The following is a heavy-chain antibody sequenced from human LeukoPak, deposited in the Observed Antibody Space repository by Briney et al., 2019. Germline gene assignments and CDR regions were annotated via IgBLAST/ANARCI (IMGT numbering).Heavy chain of an antibody. D-gene: IGHD6-6*01. J-gene: IGHJ6*02. CDR3: ARAPESSSSYYYYYGMDV. CDR1: GGSISSYY. V-gene: IGHV4-59*01. Sequence: SETLSLTCTVSGGSISSYYWSWIRQPPGKGLEWIGYIYYSGSTNYNPSLKSRVTISVDTSKNQFSLKLSSVTAAGTAVYYCARAPESSSSYYYYYGMDVWGQGTTVTVSS. CDR2: IYYSGST.